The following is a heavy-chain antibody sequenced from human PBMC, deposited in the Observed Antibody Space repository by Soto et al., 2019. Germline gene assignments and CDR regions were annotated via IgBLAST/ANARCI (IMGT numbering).Heavy chain of an antibody. D-gene: IGHD1-20*01. CDR3: ERSLGITGTFYYYGMDV. V-gene: IGHV2-26*01. Sequence: SGPTLVNPTDTLTLTCTVSGLSLSNARMGVSWIRQPPGKALEWLAHIFSNDEKSYSTSLKSRLTISKDTSKSQVVLTMTNMDPVDTATYYCERSLGITGTFYYYGMDVWGQGTTVNVSS. J-gene: IGHJ6*01. CDR2: IFSNDEK. CDR1: GLSLSNARMG.